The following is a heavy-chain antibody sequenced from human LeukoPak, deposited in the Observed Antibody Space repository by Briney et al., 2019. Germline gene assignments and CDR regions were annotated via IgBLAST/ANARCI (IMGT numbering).Heavy chain of an antibody. CDR2: ISSSGSTI. V-gene: IGHV3-11*01. Sequence: PGGSLRLSCAASGFTFSDYYMSWIRQAPGKGLEWVSYISSSGSTIYYADSVKGRFTISRDNAKNSLYLQMNSLRTEDTALYYCFYDTAGTGALDYWGQGTLVTVSS. CDR1: GFTFSDYY. J-gene: IGHJ4*02. D-gene: IGHD6-19*01. CDR3: FYDTAGTGALDY.